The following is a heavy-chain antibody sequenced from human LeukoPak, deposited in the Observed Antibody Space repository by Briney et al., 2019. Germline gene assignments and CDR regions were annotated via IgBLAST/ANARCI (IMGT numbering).Heavy chain of an antibody. CDR2: IYYSGST. Sequence: SETLSLTCTVSGGSISSYYWSWIRQPPGKGLEWIGYIYYSGSTNYNPSLKSRVTISVDTSKNQFSLKLSSVTAADTAVYYCARNGYGSGRSWGQGTLVTVSS. CDR3: ARNGYGSGRS. J-gene: IGHJ5*02. CDR1: GGSISSYY. V-gene: IGHV4-59*01. D-gene: IGHD6-19*01.